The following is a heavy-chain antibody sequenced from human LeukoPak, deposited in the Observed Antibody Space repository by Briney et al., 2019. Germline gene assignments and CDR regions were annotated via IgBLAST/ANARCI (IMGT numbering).Heavy chain of an antibody. Sequence: SETLSLTCAVSGGSFFGSHWNWIRQSPEKGLEWIGEINHSGRTNYNPSLKSRVTISVDTSKNQFSLKLSSVTAADTAVYYCARARIAARRYYFDYWGQGTLVTVSS. V-gene: IGHV4-34*01. J-gene: IGHJ4*02. CDR1: GGSFFGSH. CDR2: INHSGRT. CDR3: ARARIAARRYYFDY. D-gene: IGHD6-6*01.